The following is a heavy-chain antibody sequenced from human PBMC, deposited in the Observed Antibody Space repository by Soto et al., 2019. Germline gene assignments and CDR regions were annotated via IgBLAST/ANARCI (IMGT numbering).Heavy chain of an antibody. CDR3: ARVYGDYGFDY. J-gene: IGHJ4*02. CDR2: IYHSGST. CDR1: GGSISSGGYS. Sequence: PSETLSLTCAVSGGSISSGGYSWSWIRQPPGKGLEWIGYIYHSGSTYYNPSLKSRVTISVDRSKNQFSLKLSSVTAADTAVYYCARVYGDYGFDYWSQGTLVTVSS. V-gene: IGHV4-30-2*01. D-gene: IGHD4-17*01.